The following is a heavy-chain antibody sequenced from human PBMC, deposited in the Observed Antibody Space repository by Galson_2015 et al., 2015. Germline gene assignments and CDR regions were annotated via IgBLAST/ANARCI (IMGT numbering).Heavy chain of an antibody. V-gene: IGHV3-30*18. CDR1: GFTFSSYG. Sequence: SLRLSCAASGFTFSSYGMHWVRQAPGKGLEWVAVISYDGGNKYYADSVKGRFTISRDNSKNTLYLQMNSLRAEDTAVYYCAKLYYYDSSGPSVYGMDVWGQGTTVTVSS. CDR2: ISYDGGNK. J-gene: IGHJ6*02. CDR3: AKLYYYDSSGPSVYGMDV. D-gene: IGHD3-22*01.